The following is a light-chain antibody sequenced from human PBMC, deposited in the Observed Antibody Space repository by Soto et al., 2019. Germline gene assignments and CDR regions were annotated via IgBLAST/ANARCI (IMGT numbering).Light chain of an antibody. CDR3: QQCSSWPLT. V-gene: IGKV3-11*01. J-gene: IGKJ4*01. Sequence: VLTQSQATLSLSPGVRATLSCGASQSVSSYLAWYQQKPGQAPRLLIYDASNRATGIPARFSGSGSGTDFTLTISGLEPEDFAVYYCQQCSSWPLTVGGGTKVEIK. CDR2: DAS. CDR1: QSVSSY.